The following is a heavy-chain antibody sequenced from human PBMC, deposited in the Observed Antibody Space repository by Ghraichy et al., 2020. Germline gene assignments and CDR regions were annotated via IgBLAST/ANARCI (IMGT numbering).Heavy chain of an antibody. CDR2: INSDGSDT. J-gene: IGHJ4*02. Sequence: GGSLRLSCAASGFTFNIYWMHWVRQVPGKGLVWVSRINSDGSDTTYADSVKGRFTIYRDNAKNTLLLQMSSLRAEDTAMYYCARGGYDFWSGYYHVDIDYWGQGALVTVSS. CDR3: ARGGYDFWSGYYHVDIDY. D-gene: IGHD3-3*01. CDR1: GFTFNIYW. V-gene: IGHV3-74*03.